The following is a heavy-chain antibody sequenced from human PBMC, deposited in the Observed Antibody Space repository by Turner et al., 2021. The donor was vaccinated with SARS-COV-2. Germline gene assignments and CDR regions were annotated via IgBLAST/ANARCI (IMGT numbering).Heavy chain of an antibody. V-gene: IGHV1-18*04. J-gene: IGHJ1*01. Sequence: QVQLVQSGAEVKKPGASVKVSCKASGYTFTSYGISWVRQAPGQGLEWMGWISAYNGNTNYAQKRQGRVTMTTETSTSTAYMELRSLRSDDTVVYYCASDCSSTSCQTGYFQHWGQGTLVTVSS. CDR2: ISAYNGNT. CDR1: GYTFTSYG. D-gene: IGHD2-2*01. CDR3: ASDCSSTSCQTGYFQH.